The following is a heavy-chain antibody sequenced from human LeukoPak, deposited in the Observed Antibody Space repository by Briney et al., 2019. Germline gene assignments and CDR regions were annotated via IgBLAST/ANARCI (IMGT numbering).Heavy chain of an antibody. V-gene: IGHV1-8*01. CDR2: MNPNSGNT. D-gene: IGHD6-19*01. J-gene: IGHJ6*02. CDR1: GYTFTSYD. CDR3: ARGRGSSGWWYYYYGMDV. Sequence: GASVKVSCKASGYTFTSYDINWVRQATGQGLEWMGWMNPNSGNTGYAQKFQGRVTMTRNTSISTAYMELSSLRSEDTAVYYCARGRGSSGWWYYYYGMDVWGQGTTVTVSS.